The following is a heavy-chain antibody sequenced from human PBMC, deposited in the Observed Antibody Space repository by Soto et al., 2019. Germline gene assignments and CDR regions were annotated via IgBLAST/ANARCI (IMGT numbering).Heavy chain of an antibody. V-gene: IGHV4-59*01. J-gene: IGHJ4*02. Sequence: SETLSLTCTVSGGSISSYYWTWIRQPPGKELEWIGDIYYGGGTSYNPFLKSRVTLSVDTSKNQFSLKLSSVTAADTAVYYCASQYYYESSGYKSFHYWGQGLQVTV. CDR2: IYYGGGT. CDR1: GGSISSYY. CDR3: ASQYYYESSGYKSFHY. D-gene: IGHD3-22*01.